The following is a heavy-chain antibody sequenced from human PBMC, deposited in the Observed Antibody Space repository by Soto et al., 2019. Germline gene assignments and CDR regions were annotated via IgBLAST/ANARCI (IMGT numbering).Heavy chain of an antibody. Sequence: PSETLSLTCTVSGGSLGSYYWSWIRQPPGKGLEWIGYISYTGSANYNASLKSRLTISVDTSKNQFSLKLSSVTAADTALYCCARVNYGDYYYGMDVWGQGTTVTVSS. CDR2: ISYTGSA. J-gene: IGHJ6*02. D-gene: IGHD4-17*01. V-gene: IGHV4-59*01. CDR1: GGSLGSYY. CDR3: ARVNYGDYYYGMDV.